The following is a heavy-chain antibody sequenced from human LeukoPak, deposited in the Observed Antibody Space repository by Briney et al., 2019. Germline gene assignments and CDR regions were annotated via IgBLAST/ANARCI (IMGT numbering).Heavy chain of an antibody. CDR2: IYYSGST. D-gene: IGHD3-3*01. Sequence: SETLSLTCTVSGGSISSGDYYWSWIRQPPGKGLEWIGYIYYSGSTYYNPSLKSRVTISVDTSKNQFSLKLSSVTAADTAVYYCARAESDFWSGYYLGYWGQGTLVTVS. J-gene: IGHJ4*02. V-gene: IGHV4-30-4*08. CDR3: ARAESDFWSGYYLGY. CDR1: GGSISSGDYY.